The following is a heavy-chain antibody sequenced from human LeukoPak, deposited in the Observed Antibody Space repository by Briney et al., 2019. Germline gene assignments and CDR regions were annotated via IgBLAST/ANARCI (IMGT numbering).Heavy chain of an antibody. CDR2: IYYSGST. V-gene: IGHV4-59*11. CDR3: ASGADYSNYYFDY. Sequence: PSETLSLTCTVSGGSISSHYWSWIRQPPGKGLEWIGYIYYSGSTSYNPSLKSRLTISVDTSRNQFSLKLSSVTAADTAVYYCASGADYSNYYFDYWGQGTLATVSS. CDR1: GGSISSHY. D-gene: IGHD4-11*01. J-gene: IGHJ4*02.